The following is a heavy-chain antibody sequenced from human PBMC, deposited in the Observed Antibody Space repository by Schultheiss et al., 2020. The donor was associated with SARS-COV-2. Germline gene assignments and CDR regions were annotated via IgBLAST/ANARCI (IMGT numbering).Heavy chain of an antibody. D-gene: IGHD2-2*01. Sequence: GESLKISCAASGFTFSSYAMHWVRQAPGKGLEWVAVISYDGSNKYYADSVKGRFTISRDNSKNTLYLQMNSLRAEDTAVYYCAKGGCSSTSCYPFDYWGQGTLVTVSS. J-gene: IGHJ4*02. CDR2: ISYDGSNK. CDR1: GFTFSSYA. V-gene: IGHV3-30-3*01. CDR3: AKGGCSSTSCYPFDY.